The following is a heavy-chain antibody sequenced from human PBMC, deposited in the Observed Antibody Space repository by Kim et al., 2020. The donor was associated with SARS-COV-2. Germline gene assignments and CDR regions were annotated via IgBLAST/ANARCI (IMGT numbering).Heavy chain of an antibody. CDR1: GASLSDYY. CDR2: ISARSN. Sequence: SETLSLTCTVSGASLSDYYWSWLRQTPGKGLEWIGFISARSNNYNPSLKSRVIISIDMSKNQFSLRMTSVTAADTAVYYCARVRRPLTPPFFYYYGMDVWGEGTTVTVSS. D-gene: IGHD3-10*01. CDR3: ARVRRPLTPPFFYYYGMDV. V-gene: IGHV4-4*08. J-gene: IGHJ6*04.